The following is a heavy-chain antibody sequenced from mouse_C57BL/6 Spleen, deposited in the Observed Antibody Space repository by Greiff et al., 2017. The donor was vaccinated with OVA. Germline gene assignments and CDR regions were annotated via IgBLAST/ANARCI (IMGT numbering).Heavy chain of an antibody. CDR2: ISAGGSYT. CDR3: ARDRGRGYFDV. V-gene: IGHV5-4*01. Sequence: DVMLVESGGGLVKPGGSLKLSCAASGFTFSSYAMSWVRQTPEKRLEWVATISAGGSYTYYPDNVKGRFTISRDNAKNNLYLQMSHLKSEDTAVYYCARDRGRGYFDVWGTGTTVTVSS. D-gene: IGHD3-1*01. J-gene: IGHJ1*03. CDR1: GFTFSSYA.